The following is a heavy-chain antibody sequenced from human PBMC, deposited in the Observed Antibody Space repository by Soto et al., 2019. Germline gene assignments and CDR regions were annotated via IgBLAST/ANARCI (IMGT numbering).Heavy chain of an antibody. V-gene: IGHV4-59*08. CDR2: IYYSGST. CDR3: AKGACSSTACYEFDS. D-gene: IGHD2-2*01. CDR1: GGSISSYY. Sequence: SETLSLTCTVSGGSISSYYWSWIRQPPGKGLEWIGYIYYSGSTNYNPSLKSRVTISVDTSKNQFSLKLSSVTAADTAVYYCAKGACSSTACYEFDSWGRGTLVTVSS. J-gene: IGHJ5*01.